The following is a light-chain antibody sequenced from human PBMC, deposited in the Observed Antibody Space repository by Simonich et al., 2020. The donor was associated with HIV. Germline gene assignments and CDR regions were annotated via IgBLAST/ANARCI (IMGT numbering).Light chain of an antibody. CDR3: QQANSFPRT. CDR2: AAS. J-gene: IGKJ1*01. V-gene: IGKV1-12*01. CDR1: QSISSW. Sequence: DIQMTQSPSSLSASVGDRVTITCRASQSISSWLGWYQQKPGKAPKLLIYAASSLESGVPSRFSGSGSGTDFTLTISSLQPEDFATYYCQQANSFPRTFGQGTKVEIK.